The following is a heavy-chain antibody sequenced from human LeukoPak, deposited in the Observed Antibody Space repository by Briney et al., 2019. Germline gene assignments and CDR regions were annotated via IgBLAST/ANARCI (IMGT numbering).Heavy chain of an antibody. CDR3: ATEDIVGATRAFSFDY. D-gene: IGHD1-26*01. CDR2: ISAYNGNT. J-gene: IGHJ4*02. CDR1: GYTFTSYG. V-gene: IGHV1-18*01. Sequence: ASVKVSCKASGYTFTSYGISWVRQAPGQGLEWMGWISAYNGNTNYAQKLQGRVTMTTDTSTSTAYMELRSLRSDDTAVYYCATEDIVGATRAFSFDYWGQGTLVTVSS.